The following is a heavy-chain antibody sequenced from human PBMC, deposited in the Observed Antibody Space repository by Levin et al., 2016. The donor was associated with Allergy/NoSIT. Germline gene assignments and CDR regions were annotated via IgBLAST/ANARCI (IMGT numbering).Heavy chain of an antibody. V-gene: IGHV4-59*01. D-gene: IGHD6-13*01. J-gene: IGHJ4*02. CDR1: GGSISSDY. CDR2: VYYTGST. CDR3: ARGGSSWSTLGLGD. Sequence: SETLSLTCTVSGGSISSDYWSWVRQSPGKELEWIGYVYYTGSTRYNPSLKSRVNISVDRFNNQFSLRLSSVTAADSAVYYCARGGSSWSTLGLGDWGQGILVTVSS.